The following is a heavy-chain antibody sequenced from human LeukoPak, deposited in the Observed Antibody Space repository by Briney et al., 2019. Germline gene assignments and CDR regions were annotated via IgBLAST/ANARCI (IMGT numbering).Heavy chain of an antibody. D-gene: IGHD6-19*01. CDR2: IKNKTDGGTT. V-gene: IGHV3-15*01. J-gene: IGHJ4*02. CDR1: GFTFSNVW. Sequence: PGGSLRLSCAASGFTFSNVWMSWVRQAPGKGLEWVGRIKNKTDGGTTDYAAPVKGRFTISKDDSKNTLNLQMNSLKTEDTAVYYCTPSIAVAGSLDYWGQGTLVTVSS. CDR3: TPSIAVAGSLDY.